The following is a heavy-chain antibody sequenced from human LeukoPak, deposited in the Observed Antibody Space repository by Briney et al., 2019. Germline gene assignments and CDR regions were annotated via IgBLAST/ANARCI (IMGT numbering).Heavy chain of an antibody. V-gene: IGHV3-23*01. CDR3: AKDSSAWSKDS. CDR1: VFSFSHYA. CDR2: ITDNGDYK. J-gene: IGHJ4*02. D-gene: IGHD3-22*01. Sequence: GGSLRLSCAVSVFSFSHYAMTGVRGAPGRGGVGVSRITDNGDYKQYADSVKGRFTISRDNSKNTGYLQRNSLKGEDTAVYYCAKDSSAWSKDSWGEGDLGTVSS.